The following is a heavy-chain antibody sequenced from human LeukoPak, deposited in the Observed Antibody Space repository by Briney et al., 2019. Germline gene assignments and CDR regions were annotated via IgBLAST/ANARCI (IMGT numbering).Heavy chain of an antibody. CDR3: AREGYYDSSGYQLFDP. CDR2: IYYSGST. D-gene: IGHD3-22*01. J-gene: IGHJ5*02. V-gene: IGHV4-30-4*08. Sequence: PSETLSLTCAVSGYSISSGYYWSWIRQPPGKGLEWIGYIYYSGSTYYNPSLKSRVTISVDTSKNQFSLKLSSVTAADTAVYYCAREGYYDSSGYQLFDPWGQGTLVTVSS. CDR1: GYSISSGYY.